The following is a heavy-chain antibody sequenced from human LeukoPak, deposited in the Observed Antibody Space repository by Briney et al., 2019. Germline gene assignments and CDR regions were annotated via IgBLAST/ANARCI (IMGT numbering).Heavy chain of an antibody. CDR2: IYTSGST. CDR3: ARDESGWYQENWFDP. CDR1: SRSISSYY. Sequence: SETLSLTCTVDSRSISSYYWSWIRQPAGKGMEWNGRIYTSGSTNYNPSLKSRVTMSVDTSKNQFSLKLSSVTAADTAVYYCARDESGWYQENWFDPWGQGTLVTVSS. D-gene: IGHD6-19*01. J-gene: IGHJ5*02. V-gene: IGHV4-4*07.